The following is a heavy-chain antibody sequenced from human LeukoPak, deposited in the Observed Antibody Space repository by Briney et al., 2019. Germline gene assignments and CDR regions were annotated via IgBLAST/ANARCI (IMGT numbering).Heavy chain of an antibody. Sequence: SETLSLTCTVSGDYISSYHWSWIRPPPGKGLEWVGFISTSGSTNYNPSLKSRVTMSVDTSKNQFSLKLSSVTAADTAVYYCARDGFCSSTSCPGDDAFDIWGQGTMVTVSS. CDR1: GDYISSYH. V-gene: IGHV4-4*07. CDR2: ISTSGST. D-gene: IGHD2-2*01. J-gene: IGHJ3*02. CDR3: ARDGFCSSTSCPGDDAFDI.